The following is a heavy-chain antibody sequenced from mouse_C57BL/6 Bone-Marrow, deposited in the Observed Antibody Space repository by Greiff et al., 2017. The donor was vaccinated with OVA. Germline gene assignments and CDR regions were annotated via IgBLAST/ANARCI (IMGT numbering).Heavy chain of an antibody. D-gene: IGHD2-2*01. CDR2: ISYDGSN. V-gene: IGHV3-6*01. Sequence: EVKLVESGPGLVKPSQSLSLTCSVTGYSITSGYYWNWIRQFPGNKLEWMGYISYDGSNNYNPSLKNRISITRDTSKNQFFLKLNSVTTEDTATYYCAREGGGYPLFAYWGQGTLVTVSA. J-gene: IGHJ3*01. CDR3: AREGGGYPLFAY. CDR1: GYSITSGYY.